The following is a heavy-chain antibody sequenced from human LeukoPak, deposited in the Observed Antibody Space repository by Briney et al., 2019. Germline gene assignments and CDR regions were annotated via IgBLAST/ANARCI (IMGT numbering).Heavy chain of an antibody. J-gene: IGHJ5*02. D-gene: IGHD3-22*01. CDR1: GFTLSSYE. V-gene: IGHV3-48*03. CDR2: IGSSGRSI. Sequence: GGSLRLSCAASGFTLSSYEMNWVRQAPGKGLERVSYIGSSGRSIFYADSVKGRFTIFRDHTNNSLHLQMNSLRGEDTAVYYCARATYDSSGYPFSWGQGTLVTVSS. CDR3: ARATYDSSGYPFS.